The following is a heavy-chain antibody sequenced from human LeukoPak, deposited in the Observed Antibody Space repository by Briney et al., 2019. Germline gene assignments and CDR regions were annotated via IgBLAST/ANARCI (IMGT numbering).Heavy chain of an antibody. V-gene: IGHV3-21*01. D-gene: IGHD3-10*01. CDR1: GFTFSSYS. Sequence: PGGSLRLSCAVSGFTFSSYSMNWVRQAPGKGLEWVSSISSSSSYIYYADSVKGRFTISRDNAKNSLYLQMNSLRAEDTAVYYCARGEESSPGAPDYWGQGTLVTVSS. CDR2: ISSSSSYI. J-gene: IGHJ4*02. CDR3: ARGEESSPGAPDY.